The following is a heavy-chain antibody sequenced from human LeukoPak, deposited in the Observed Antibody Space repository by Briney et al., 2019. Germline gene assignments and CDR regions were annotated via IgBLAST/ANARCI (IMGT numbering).Heavy chain of an antibody. V-gene: IGHV1-2*02. CDR2: INPNSGGT. J-gene: IGHJ4*02. D-gene: IGHD6-25*01. Sequence: ASVKVSCKASGYTFTGYFIHWVRQVPGQGLEWMGWINPNSGGTSYARRFQGRVTMTRDTSISTAYMELSSLRSDDTAVYYCARPGYTSGWIRGDFGHWGLGTLVTVSS. CDR1: GYTFTGYF. CDR3: ARPGYTSGWIRGDFGH.